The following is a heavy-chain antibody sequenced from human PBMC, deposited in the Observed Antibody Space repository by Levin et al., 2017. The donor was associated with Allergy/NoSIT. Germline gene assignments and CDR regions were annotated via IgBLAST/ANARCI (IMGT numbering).Heavy chain of an antibody. CDR3: AGWGSANDAFDI. CDR2: IYYSGST. CDR1: GGSISSYY. J-gene: IGHJ3*02. D-gene: IGHD3-10*01. V-gene: IGHV4-59*01. Sequence: SQTLSLTCTVPGGSISSYYWSWVRQPPGKGLEWIGYIYYSGSTNYNPSLKSRLTFSIDTSKNHFSLKLSSVTAADTAVYYCAGWGSANDAFDIWGQGTMVTVSS.